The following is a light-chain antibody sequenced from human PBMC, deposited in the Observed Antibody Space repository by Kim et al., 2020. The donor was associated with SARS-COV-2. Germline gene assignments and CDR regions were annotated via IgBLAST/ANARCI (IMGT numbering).Light chain of an antibody. CDR2: KAN. CDR1: SYNVGSDY. V-gene: IGLV1-47*01. Sequence: GQRITISCSGGSYNVGSDYLYWYQQLPGRAPKHLIFKANGSPSGVPYRCSGCKSGTYAALAISGLRSEDEADYYCAAWDNSISSVLFGGGTQLTVL. J-gene: IGLJ2*01. CDR3: AAWDNSISSVL.